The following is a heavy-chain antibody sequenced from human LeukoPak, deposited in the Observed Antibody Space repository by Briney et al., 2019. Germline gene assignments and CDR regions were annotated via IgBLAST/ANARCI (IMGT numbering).Heavy chain of an antibody. V-gene: IGHV4-61*02. CDR2: IYTRGST. CDR3: ARSGTSGWGYYYYYMDV. D-gene: IGHD6-19*01. J-gene: IGHJ6*03. Sequence: PSETLSLTCTGSGGWISSGSYYWSWIGQPAGKGLEWLGRIYTRGSTNYNPSLKSRVTISVDTSKHQFSLKLSSVTAADTAVYYCARSGTSGWGYYYYYMDVWGKGTTVTVSS. CDR1: GGWISSGSYY.